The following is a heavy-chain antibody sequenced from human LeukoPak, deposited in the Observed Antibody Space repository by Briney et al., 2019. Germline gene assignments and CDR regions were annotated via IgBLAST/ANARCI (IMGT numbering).Heavy chain of an antibody. CDR3: ARVGIAAAGKVPFDY. Sequence: GGSLRLSCAAAGFTVSDYYMSWIRQAPGKGLEWVSYISSSGSTIYYADSVKGRFTISRDNAKNSLYLQMNSLRAEDTAVYYCARVGIAAAGKVPFDYWGQGTLVTVSS. D-gene: IGHD6-13*01. J-gene: IGHJ4*02. V-gene: IGHV3-11*01. CDR1: GFTVSDYY. CDR2: ISSSGSTI.